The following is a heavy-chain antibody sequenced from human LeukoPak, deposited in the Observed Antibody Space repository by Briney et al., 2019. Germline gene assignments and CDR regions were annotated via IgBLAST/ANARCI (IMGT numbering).Heavy chain of an antibody. J-gene: IGHJ6*02. CDR3: ARDPITMVRGVPIPGTYGMDV. V-gene: IGHV1-2*02. CDR2: INPNSGGT. D-gene: IGHD3-10*01. CDR1: GYTFTGYY. Sequence: ASVKVSCKASGYTFTGYYMHWVRQAPGQGLEWMGWINPNSGGTNYAQKFQGRVTMTRDTSISTAYMELSRLRSDDTAVYYCARDPITMVRGVPIPGTYGMDVWGQGTTVTVSS.